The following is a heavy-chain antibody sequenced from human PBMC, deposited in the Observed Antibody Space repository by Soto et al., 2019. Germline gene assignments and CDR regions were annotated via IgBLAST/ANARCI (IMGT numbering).Heavy chain of an antibody. J-gene: IGHJ3*01. CDR3: ATRAADESWGTSASYYLIAFDV. V-gene: IGHV3-23*01. CDR1: GFTFGSSA. Sequence: EVQLLQSGGGLVQPGGSLRLSCAASGFTFGSSAMSWVRQAPGKGLEWVSAVSGSGVSTYYADSVKGRFTISIDNYRNTRYPSMVSRRAYGTAFDYCATRAADESWGTSASYYLIAFDVWGQGTMVTVSS. CDR2: VSGSGVST. D-gene: IGHD1-26*01.